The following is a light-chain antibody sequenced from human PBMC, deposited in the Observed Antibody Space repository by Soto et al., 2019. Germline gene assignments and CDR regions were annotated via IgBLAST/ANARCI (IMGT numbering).Light chain of an antibody. V-gene: IGLV1-40*01. CDR3: QSYDRTLSGSGV. CDR1: SSNIGAGYD. CDR2: NNS. J-gene: IGLJ3*02. Sequence: QSVLTQPTSVSGAPGQRVTISCTGSSSNIGAGYDVHWYQQLPGTAPKLLIFNNSNRPSGVPDRFSGSKSGTSASLAITGLQAEDEADYYCQSYDRTLSGSGVFGGGTQLTVL.